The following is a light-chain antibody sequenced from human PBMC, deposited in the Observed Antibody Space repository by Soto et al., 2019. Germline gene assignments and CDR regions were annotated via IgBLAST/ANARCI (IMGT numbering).Light chain of an antibody. CDR2: KAS. CDR1: QTISSW. J-gene: IGKJ1*01. CDR3: QHYNSYSEA. Sequence: IQMTHSPSTLSGSVGDRVTITCRASQTISSWLAWYQQKPGKAPKLLIYKASTLKSGVPSRFSGSGSGTEFTLTISSLQPDDFATDYCQHYNSYSEAFGQGTKVDIK. V-gene: IGKV1-5*03.